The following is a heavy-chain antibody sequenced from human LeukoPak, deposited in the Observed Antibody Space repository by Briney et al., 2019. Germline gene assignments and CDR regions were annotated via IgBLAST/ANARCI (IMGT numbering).Heavy chain of an antibody. CDR3: TRSPPPGATAYGVVDF. J-gene: IGHJ4*02. V-gene: IGHV4-34*01. D-gene: IGHD3-16*01. CDR2: INHSGST. CDR1: GGSFSGYY. Sequence: SETLSLTCAVYGGSFSGYYWSRIRQPPGKGLEWIGEINHSGSTNYNPSLKSRVTISIDTSKNQFSLKLRSVTAADTAVYYCTRSPPPGATAYGVVDFWGQGTLVTVSS.